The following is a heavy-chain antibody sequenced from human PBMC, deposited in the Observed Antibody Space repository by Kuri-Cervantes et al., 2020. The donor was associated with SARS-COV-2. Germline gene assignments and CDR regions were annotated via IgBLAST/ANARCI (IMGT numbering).Heavy chain of an antibody. CDR1: GGTFNSYA. D-gene: IGHD3-9*01. Sequence: SVKVSCKASGGTFNSYAISWVRQAPGQGLEWMGGIVPIFGSANYAQKFQGRVTITADESTSTASMELSSLRSEDTAVYYCAKATLRYYYVDYWGQGILVTVSS. CDR3: AKATLRYYYVDY. V-gene: IGHV1-69*13. J-gene: IGHJ4*02. CDR2: IVPIFGSA.